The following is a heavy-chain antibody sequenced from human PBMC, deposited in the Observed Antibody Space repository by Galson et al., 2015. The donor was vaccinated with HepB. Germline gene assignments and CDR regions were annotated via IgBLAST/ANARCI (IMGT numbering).Heavy chain of an antibody. D-gene: IGHD5-18*01. CDR1: GYTFTSYY. J-gene: IGHJ6*02. V-gene: IGHV1-46*01. CDR2: INPSGGST. Sequence: SVKVSCKASGYTFTSYYMHWVRQAPGQGLEWMGIINPSGGSTSYAQKFQGRVTMTRDTPTSTVYMELSSLRSEDTAVYYCARDGGYSYGYRVSGMDVWGQGTTVTVSS. CDR3: ARDGGYSYGYRVSGMDV.